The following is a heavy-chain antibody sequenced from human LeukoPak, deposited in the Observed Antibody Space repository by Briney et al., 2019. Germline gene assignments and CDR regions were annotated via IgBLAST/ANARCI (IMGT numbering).Heavy chain of an antibody. Sequence: PSETLSLTCTVSGGSISSYYWNWIRQPAGKGLEWIGRIYSSGSTNYNPSLKSRVTMSVDTSKNQFSLKLSSVTAADTAVYYCARLGLGIYDSSGYYYDYWGQGTLVTVSS. CDR3: ARLGLGIYDSSGYYYDY. CDR1: GGSISSYY. V-gene: IGHV4-4*07. CDR2: IYSSGST. D-gene: IGHD3-22*01. J-gene: IGHJ4*02.